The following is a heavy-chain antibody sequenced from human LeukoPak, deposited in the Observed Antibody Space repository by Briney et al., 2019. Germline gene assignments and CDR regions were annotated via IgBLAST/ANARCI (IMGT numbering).Heavy chain of an antibody. D-gene: IGHD3-22*01. CDR3: AKVGSSGYYFPKYYFDY. V-gene: IGHV3-23*01. Sequence: PGGSLRLSCAASGFTFSSYAVSSVRQAPGNGREWLSAISGRGGSTYYADSVKGRFTISRDNSKTTLYLQMNSLRAEDTAVYYCAKVGSSGYYFPKYYFDYWGQGTLVTVSS. CDR1: GFTFSSYA. J-gene: IGHJ4*02. CDR2: ISGRGGST.